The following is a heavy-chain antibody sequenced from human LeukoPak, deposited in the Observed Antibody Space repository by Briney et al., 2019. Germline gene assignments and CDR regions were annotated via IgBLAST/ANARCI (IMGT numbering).Heavy chain of an antibody. Sequence: ASVKVSCKASGYTFTGYYMHWVRQAPGQGVEWMGWINPNSGGTNYAQKFQGRVTMTRDTSVSTAYMELSRLRSDDTAVYYCASERAAWYYYDSSGYQTDYWGQGTLVTVSS. CDR3: ASERAAWYYYDSSGYQTDY. CDR2: INPNSGGT. CDR1: GYTFTGYY. D-gene: IGHD3-22*01. V-gene: IGHV1-2*02. J-gene: IGHJ4*02.